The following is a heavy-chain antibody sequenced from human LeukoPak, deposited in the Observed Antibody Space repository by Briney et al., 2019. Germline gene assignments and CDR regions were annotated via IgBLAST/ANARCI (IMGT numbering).Heavy chain of an antibody. CDR2: IKQDASDS. CDR1: GFTFSSYG. V-gene: IGHV3-7*01. Sequence: GGSLRLSCAASGFTFSSYGMHWVRQAPGKGLEWVASIKQDASDSRHVDSVKGRFTISRDNAKNSLFLQMNNLRPGDTAVYYCAKNIAAPGRVDYQLYGMDEWGQGTTVTVSS. J-gene: IGHJ6*02. D-gene: IGHD6-25*01. CDR3: AKNIAAPGRVDYQLYGMDE.